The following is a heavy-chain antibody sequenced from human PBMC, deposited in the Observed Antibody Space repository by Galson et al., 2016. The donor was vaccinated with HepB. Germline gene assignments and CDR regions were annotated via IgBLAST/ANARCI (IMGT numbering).Heavy chain of an antibody. D-gene: IGHD4-11*01. J-gene: IGHJ3*02. Sequence: TLSLTCTVSGGSISSAGYYWSWIRQHPGKGLEWIGYIYYSGSTYYNPSLKSRVTISVDTSKNQFYLKLSSVTAADTAVYYRASGTTVTTGHAFDIWGQGTMVTVSS. CDR1: GGSISSAGYY. V-gene: IGHV4-31*03. CDR3: ASGTTVTTGHAFDI. CDR2: IYYSGST.